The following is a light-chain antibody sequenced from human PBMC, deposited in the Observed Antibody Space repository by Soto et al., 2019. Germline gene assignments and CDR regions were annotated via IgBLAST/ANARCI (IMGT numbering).Light chain of an antibody. V-gene: IGKV3-15*01. CDR2: DAS. J-gene: IGKJ5*01. Sequence: EIVMTQSPGTLSVSPGERATLSCRASQSVRSKLAWYQQKPGQAPRLLIYDASTRATGIPARFSGSGSGTEFTLTISSLQSADFAVYYCQPYNNWPPITFGQGTRPEIK. CDR3: QPYNNWPPIT. CDR1: QSVRSK.